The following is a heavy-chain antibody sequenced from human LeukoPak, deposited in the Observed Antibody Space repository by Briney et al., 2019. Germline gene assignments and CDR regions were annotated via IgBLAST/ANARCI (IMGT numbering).Heavy chain of an antibody. CDR1: GFTFSGYT. J-gene: IGHJ4*02. D-gene: IGHD3-10*01. CDR3: ARARGSGRYYSIDY. V-gene: IGHV3-30-3*01. CDR2: ISYDGSNK. Sequence: PGGPLRLSCAASGFTFSGYTMHWGRQAPGKGLEWVTFISYDGSNKYYADSVKGRFTISRDNSKNTQYLQMDSLTTEDTAVYYCARARGSGRYYSIDYWGQGTLVTVSS.